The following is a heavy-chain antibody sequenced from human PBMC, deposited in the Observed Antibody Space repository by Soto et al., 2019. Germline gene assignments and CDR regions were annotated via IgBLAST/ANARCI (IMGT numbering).Heavy chain of an antibody. J-gene: IGHJ4*02. CDR2: ISVSNGHT. V-gene: IGHV1-18*01. Sequence: ASVKVSCKPSGYPFTGYGISWVRQAPGQGLEWMGWISVSNGHTNYAQKFQGRATMTTDTSTTTAYMELKSLRSDDTAVYYCARVYDFWSGYQTPFDYWGQGTLVTVSS. D-gene: IGHD3-3*01. CDR3: ARVYDFWSGYQTPFDY. CDR1: GYPFTGYG.